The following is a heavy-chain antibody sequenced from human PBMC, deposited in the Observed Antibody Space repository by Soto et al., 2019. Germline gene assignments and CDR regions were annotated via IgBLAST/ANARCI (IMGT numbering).Heavy chain of an antibody. CDR2: ISYDGSNK. J-gene: IGHJ4*02. D-gene: IGHD6-19*01. CDR3: ARPYSSGYGSHFDY. Sequence: QVQLVESGGGVAQPGRSLRLSCAASGFTFSSYAMHWVRQAPGKGLEWVAVISYDGSNKYYADSVKGRFTISRDNSKNTLYLQMNSLRAEDTAVYYCARPYSSGYGSHFDYWGQGTLVTVSS. CDR1: GFTFSSYA. V-gene: IGHV3-30-3*01.